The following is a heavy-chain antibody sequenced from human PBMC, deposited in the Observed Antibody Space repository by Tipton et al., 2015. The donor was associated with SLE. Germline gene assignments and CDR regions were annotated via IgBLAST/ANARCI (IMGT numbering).Heavy chain of an antibody. CDR1: GYTFTSYG. D-gene: IGHD6-19*01. CDR2: ISAYNGNT. Sequence: VQLVQSGAEVKKPGASVKVSCKASGYTFTSYGISWVRQAPGQGLEWMGWISAYNGNTNYAQKLQGRVTMTTDTSTSTAYMELRSLRSDDTAVYYCARDRPVADIAVAGTGRIDPWGQGTLVTVSS. J-gene: IGHJ5*02. CDR3: ARDRPVADIAVAGTGRIDP. V-gene: IGHV1-18*01.